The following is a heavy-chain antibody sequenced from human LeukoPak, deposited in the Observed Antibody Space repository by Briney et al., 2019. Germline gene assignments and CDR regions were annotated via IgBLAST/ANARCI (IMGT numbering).Heavy chain of an antibody. V-gene: IGHV4-34*01. D-gene: IGHD6-19*01. Sequence: SETLSLTCAVYGGSFRGYYWTWIRQPPGKGLEWIGEIHHSGSTNYNPSLKSRVTISVDTSKNQFSLKLSSVTAADTAVYYCARGLGYEQWLVRYYFDYWGQGTLVTVSS. CDR2: IHHSGST. CDR3: ARGLGYEQWLVRYYFDY. J-gene: IGHJ4*02. CDR1: GGSFRGYY.